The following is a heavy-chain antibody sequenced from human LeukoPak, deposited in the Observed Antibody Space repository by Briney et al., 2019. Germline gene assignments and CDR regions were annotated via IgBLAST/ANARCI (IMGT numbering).Heavy chain of an antibody. CDR2: INSDGSST. J-gene: IGHJ4*02. D-gene: IGHD6-13*01. CDR3: ARESSSWYYFDY. Sequence: GGSLRLSCAASGFTFSSYWMHWVRQAPGKGLVWVSRINSDGSSTSYADSVEGRFTISRDNAKNTLYLQMNSLRAEDTAVYYCARESSSWYYFDYWGQGTLVTVSS. V-gene: IGHV3-74*01. CDR1: GFTFSSYW.